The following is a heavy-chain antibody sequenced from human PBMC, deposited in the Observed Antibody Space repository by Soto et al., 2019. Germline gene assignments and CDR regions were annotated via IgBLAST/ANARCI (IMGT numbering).Heavy chain of an antibody. D-gene: IGHD3-3*01. CDR3: AKVSSAFWSGYYTSHFDY. CDR2: ISYDGSNK. J-gene: IGHJ4*02. Sequence: SGGSLRLSCAASGFTFSNYGMHWVRQAPGKGLEWVAVISYDGSNKYYADSVKGRFTISRDNSKNTLYLQMNSLRAEDTAVYYCAKVSSAFWSGYYTSHFDYWGQGTLVTVSS. CDR1: GFTFSNYG. V-gene: IGHV3-30*18.